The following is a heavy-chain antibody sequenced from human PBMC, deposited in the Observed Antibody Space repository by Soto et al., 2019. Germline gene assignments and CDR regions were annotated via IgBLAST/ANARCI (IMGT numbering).Heavy chain of an antibody. V-gene: IGHV1-69*02. CDR2: IIPILGIA. CDR3: GGSSWYSFDY. CDR1: VGTFSSST. D-gene: IGHD6-13*01. J-gene: IGHJ4*02. Sequence: SVYVSCNASVGTFSSSTIGWVRQAPGQGLEWMGRIIPILGIANYAQKFQGRVTITADKSTSTAYMELSSLRSEDTAVYYCGGSSWYSFDYWGQGTLVTVSS.